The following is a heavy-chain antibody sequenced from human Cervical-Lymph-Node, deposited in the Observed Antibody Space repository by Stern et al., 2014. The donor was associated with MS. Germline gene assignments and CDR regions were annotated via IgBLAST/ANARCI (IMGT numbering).Heavy chain of an antibody. CDR2: TYFGGTT. J-gene: IGHJ5*02. Sequence: QVQLQESGPGLLKPSQTLTLTCTVSGGSISGGTYYWSWLRQPADKGLEWIGRTYFGGTTNNTPPLEMRVAISIATSKTQFSLKLPSVTAADTAVYYCARGDYHYHSVDPWGQGTLVTVSS. CDR1: GGSISGGTYY. V-gene: IGHV4-61*02. CDR3: ARGDYHYHSVDP. D-gene: IGHD5-12*01.